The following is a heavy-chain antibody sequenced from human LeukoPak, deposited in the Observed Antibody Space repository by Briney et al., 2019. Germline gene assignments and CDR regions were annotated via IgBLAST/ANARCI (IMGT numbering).Heavy chain of an antibody. CDR1: GFAFSSYA. Sequence: GSLRLSCAASGFAFSSYAMSWVRQAPGKGLEWVSSISSSSSYIYYADSVKGRFTISRDNAKNSLYLQMNSLRAEDTAVYYCARDGYYYDSSGSNYFGYWGQGTLVTVSS. J-gene: IGHJ4*02. CDR2: ISSSSSYI. D-gene: IGHD3-22*01. V-gene: IGHV3-21*01. CDR3: ARDGYYYDSSGSNYFGY.